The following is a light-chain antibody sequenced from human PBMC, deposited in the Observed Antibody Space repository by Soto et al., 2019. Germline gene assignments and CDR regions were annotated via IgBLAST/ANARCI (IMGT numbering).Light chain of an antibody. V-gene: IGKV3-11*01. CDR1: QSVSTY. CDR3: QQSHDWLT. J-gene: IGKJ4*01. Sequence: EIVLTQSPATLAVSPGERATLSCRASQSVSTYLALYQQKAWQAPKLLIYDASNRATGIPARFSGSGSGTDFTLTISCLQPDDFAVYYCQQSHDWLTFGGGTKVEIK. CDR2: DAS.